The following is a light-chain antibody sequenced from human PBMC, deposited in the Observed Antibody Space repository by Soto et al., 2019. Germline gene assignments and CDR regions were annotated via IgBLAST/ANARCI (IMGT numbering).Light chain of an antibody. CDR3: HQANTLPRT. CDR2: AAS. V-gene: IGKV1-12*01. CDR1: RDINTW. J-gene: IGKJ4*01. Sequence: DFQMTQSPSSVSASVGDRVTITCRASRDINTWLAWYQQKPGKAPKLLIYAASTLQSGVPSRFSGSGSGTDFTLTISNLQPKDFATYYCHQANTLPRTFGGGTKVEI.